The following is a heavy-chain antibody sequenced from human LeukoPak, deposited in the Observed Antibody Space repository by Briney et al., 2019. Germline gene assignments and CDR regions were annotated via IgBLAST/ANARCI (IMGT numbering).Heavy chain of an antibody. J-gene: IGHJ2*01. V-gene: IGHV3-21*01. CDR1: GFTFSRYT. D-gene: IGHD3-22*01. CDR3: AKDSGTEDSSGYYPWWYFDL. Sequence: GGSLRLSCAGSGFTFSRYTFNWVRQAPGRGLEWVSAISGDSKYIYYTDSVKGRFTISRDNSKNTLYLQMNSLRAEDTAVYYCAKDSGTEDSSGYYPWWYFDLWGRGTLVTVSS. CDR2: ISGDSKYI.